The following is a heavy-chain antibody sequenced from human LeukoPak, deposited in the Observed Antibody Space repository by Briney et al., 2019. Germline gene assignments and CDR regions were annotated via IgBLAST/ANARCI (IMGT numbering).Heavy chain of an antibody. CDR3: PSPYTLAAIIEPNDAFDI. CDR2: IYPGDSDT. CDR1: GYSFTNYW. V-gene: IGHV5-51*01. D-gene: IGHD6-6*01. J-gene: IGHJ3*02. Sequence: GESLTLSCTGSGYSFTNYWIGWVRQMPGKGLEWMGFIYPGDSDTNYTPSFQGQVTISTDKSMSTAYLKCRSLTASATAMYYCPSPYTLAAIIEPNDAFDIWGQGTMVTVSS.